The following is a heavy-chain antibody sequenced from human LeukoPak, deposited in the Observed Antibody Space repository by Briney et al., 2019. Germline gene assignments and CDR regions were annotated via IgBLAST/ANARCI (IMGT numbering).Heavy chain of an antibody. Sequence: SVKVSCKASGGTFSSYAISWVRQAPGQGLEWMGGIIPIFGTANYAQKFQGRVTITTDESTSTAYMELSSLGSEDTAVYYCASDTAGYCSGGSCYPYYWGQGTLVTVSS. J-gene: IGHJ4*02. CDR3: ASDTAGYCSGGSCYPYY. D-gene: IGHD2-15*01. CDR1: GGTFSSYA. V-gene: IGHV1-69*05. CDR2: IIPIFGTA.